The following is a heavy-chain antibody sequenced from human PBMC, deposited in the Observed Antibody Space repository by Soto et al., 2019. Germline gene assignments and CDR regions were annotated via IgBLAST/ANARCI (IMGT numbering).Heavy chain of an antibody. D-gene: IGHD3-3*01. V-gene: IGHV4-30-4*01. Sequence: SETLSLTCTVSGGSISSGDYYWSWIRQPPGKGLECIGYIYYSGSTYYNPSLKSRVTISVDTSKNQFSLKLSSVTAADTAVYYCARERGRSGYYTGSPYYYGMDVRGQGTTVTVSS. CDR1: GGSISSGDYY. CDR3: ARERGRSGYYTGSPYYYGMDV. CDR2: IYYSGST. J-gene: IGHJ6*02.